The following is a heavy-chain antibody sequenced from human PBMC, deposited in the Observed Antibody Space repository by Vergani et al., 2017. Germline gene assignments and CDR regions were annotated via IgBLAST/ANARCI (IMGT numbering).Heavy chain of an antibody. V-gene: IGHV4-39*01. Sequence: QLQPQESGPGLVKPSEILALTCTVSGGPISSSSYYRGWIRQPPGKGLELIESIYYRWSTYYNPSLKSRVTISVDTSKNQFSLKLSSVTAADTAVYYCARQRXIVVVVAATVWFDPWGQGTLVTVSS. CDR1: GGPISSSSYY. CDR3: ARQRXIVVVVAATVWFDP. CDR2: IYYRWST. D-gene: IGHD2-15*01. J-gene: IGHJ5*02.